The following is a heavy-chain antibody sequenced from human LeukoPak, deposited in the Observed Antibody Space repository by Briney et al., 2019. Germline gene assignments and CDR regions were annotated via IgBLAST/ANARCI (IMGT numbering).Heavy chain of an antibody. CDR1: GLTFSSYE. D-gene: IGHD3-9*01. Sequence: GGSLRLSCAASGLTFSSYEMNWVRQAPGKGLEWVSYISSDAASIYYADSVRGRFTISRDSAKNSLFLQVYSLRDEDTAVYYCARGMNGVGGYDILIDYWGQGTLVTVSS. V-gene: IGHV3-48*03. J-gene: IGHJ4*02. CDR3: ARGMNGVGGYDILIDY. CDR2: ISSDAASI.